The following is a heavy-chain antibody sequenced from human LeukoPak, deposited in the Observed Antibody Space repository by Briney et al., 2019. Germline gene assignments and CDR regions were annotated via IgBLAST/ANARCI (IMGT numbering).Heavy chain of an antibody. CDR2: MYTTGTT. CDR1: GGSMDSYH. D-gene: IGHD6-19*01. J-gene: IGHJ4*02. Sequence: PSETLSLTCTVSGGSMDSYHWSWIRQPAGKELEWIGHMYTTGTTRYKSALKSRVSMSIDTSTNQFSLTLSSVTAADTAVYYCARGLRDVRGWYHLHFWGQGTLVTVSS. CDR3: ARGLRDVRGWYHLHF. V-gene: IGHV4-4*07.